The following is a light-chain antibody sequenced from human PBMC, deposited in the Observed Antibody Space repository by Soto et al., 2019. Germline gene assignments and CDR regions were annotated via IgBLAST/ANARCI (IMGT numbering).Light chain of an antibody. V-gene: IGLV2-14*01. J-gene: IGLJ1*01. CDR3: SSYTSSSTYV. CDR2: EVS. CDR1: SSDVGGYNY. Sequence: QSVLTQHASVSGSPGQSITISCTGASSDVGGYNYVSWYQQHPGKAPKLMIYEVSNRPSGVSNRFSGSKSGNTASLTISGLQAEDEADYYCSSYTSSSTYVFGTGTKVT.